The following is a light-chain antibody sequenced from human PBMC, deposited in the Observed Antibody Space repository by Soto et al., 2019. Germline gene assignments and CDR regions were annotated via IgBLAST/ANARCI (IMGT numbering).Light chain of an antibody. CDR1: SSDVGAYNY. CDR2: EVS. Sequence: QSALTPPPSASGSPGQSVTISCTGTSSDVGAYNYVSWYQPYPGKPPKLMISEVSKRPSGVPDRFSCSKSGNTASLIVSGLQAEDEADYYCSSYGGSNTFWLFGGGTKLTVL. CDR3: SSYGGSNTFWL. V-gene: IGLV2-8*01. J-gene: IGLJ2*01.